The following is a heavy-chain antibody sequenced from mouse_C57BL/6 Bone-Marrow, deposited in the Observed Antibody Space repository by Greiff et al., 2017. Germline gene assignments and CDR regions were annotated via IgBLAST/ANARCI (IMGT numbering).Heavy chain of an antibody. V-gene: IGHV5-4*01. CDR3: ARAPFYGGGAMDY. D-gene: IGHD1-1*02. J-gene: IGHJ4*01. CDR1: GFTFSSYA. Sequence: EVQLVESGGGLVKPGGSLKLSCAASGFTFSSYAMSWVRQTPEKRLEWVATISDGGSYTYYPDNVKGRFTISRDNAKNNLYLQMSHLKSEDTAMYYCARAPFYGGGAMDYWGQGTSVTVSS. CDR2: ISDGGSYT.